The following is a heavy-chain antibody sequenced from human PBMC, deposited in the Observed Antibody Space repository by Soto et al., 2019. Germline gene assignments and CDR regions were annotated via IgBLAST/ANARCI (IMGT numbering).Heavy chain of an antibody. D-gene: IGHD3-22*01. CDR3: ARGDSHSSGYLIVGVLSQ. CDR2: IYNSGSS. J-gene: IGHJ4*02. Sequence: QVQLQESGPGLVKPSETLSLTCTVSGGSISTNYWSWIRQPPGKGLEWIGYIYNSGSSNYNPSLKSRVTISVDTSKNHFSLQLASLTAADTAVYYCARGDSHSSGYLIVGVLSQWGQGTLVTVSS. V-gene: IGHV4-59*01. CDR1: GGSISTNY.